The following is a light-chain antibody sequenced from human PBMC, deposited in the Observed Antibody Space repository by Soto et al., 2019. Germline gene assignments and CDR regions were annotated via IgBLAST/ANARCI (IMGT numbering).Light chain of an antibody. CDR1: QSINCY. J-gene: IGKJ5*01. CDR3: QHSYSLPIT. V-gene: IGKV1-39*01. CDR2: AAS. Sequence: IQMTQSPSSLSASLGDRVPITCRASQSINCYLNWYQQRPGKAPKVLIYAASNLQSGVPSRFSGSGSGTEFSLTISSLQPEDFATYYCQHSYSLPITFGQGTRLEIK.